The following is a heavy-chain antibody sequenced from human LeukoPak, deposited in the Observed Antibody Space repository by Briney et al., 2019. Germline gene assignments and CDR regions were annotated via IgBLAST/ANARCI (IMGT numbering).Heavy chain of an antibody. V-gene: IGHV4-59*01. CDR3: ARSYYYGSGSYPYYYYYYYIDV. Sequence: PSETLSLTCTVSGGSISSYYWSWIRQPPGKGLEWIGYIYYSGSTNYNPSLKSRVTISVDTSKNQFSLKLSSVTAADTAVYYCARSYYYGSGSYPYYYYYYYIDVWGKGTTVTISS. J-gene: IGHJ6*03. D-gene: IGHD3-10*01. CDR1: GGSISSYY. CDR2: IYYSGST.